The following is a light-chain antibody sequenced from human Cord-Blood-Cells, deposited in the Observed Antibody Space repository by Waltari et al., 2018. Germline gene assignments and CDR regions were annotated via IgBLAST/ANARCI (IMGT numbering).Light chain of an antibody. CDR1: QSVSSY. J-gene: IGKJ4*01. Sequence: EIVLTQSPATLSLYPGERATLSCRASQSVSSYLAWYQQKPGQAPRLLIYAASNRATGIPARFSGSGSGTDFTLTISSLEPEDFAVYYCQQRSNWPLTFGGGTKVEIK. CDR3: QQRSNWPLT. V-gene: IGKV3-11*01. CDR2: AAS.